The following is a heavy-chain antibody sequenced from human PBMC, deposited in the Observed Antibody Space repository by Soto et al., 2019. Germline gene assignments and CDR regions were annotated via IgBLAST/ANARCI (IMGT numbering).Heavy chain of an antibody. V-gene: IGHV1-18*04. J-gene: IGHJ3*02. D-gene: IGHD3-16*01. Sequence: VPLKVACKTAGYTITNHGINRVRQATGQGLEWMGWINPYNANTNYAQKLQGRVTMTTDTSTSTAYMDLRSLTSDDTAVYYCARDRVAGIWGDAFGIWGQGTMVTVSS. CDR2: INPYNANT. CDR3: ARDRVAGIWGDAFGI. CDR1: GYTITNHG.